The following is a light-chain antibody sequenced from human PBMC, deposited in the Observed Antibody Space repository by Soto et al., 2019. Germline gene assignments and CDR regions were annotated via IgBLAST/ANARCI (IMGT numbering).Light chain of an antibody. CDR3: HQYYSTPWT. CDR1: QSVLSSSNNKNY. J-gene: IGKJ1*01. CDR2: WAS. Sequence: DIVMTQSPDSLALSLGERATINCKSSQSVLSSSNNKNYLAWYQQKPGQPPKLLIYWASTRESGVPDRLSGSGSGTDFSLTISSLQAEDVAVYYCHQYYSTPWTFGKGTKVDIK. V-gene: IGKV4-1*01.